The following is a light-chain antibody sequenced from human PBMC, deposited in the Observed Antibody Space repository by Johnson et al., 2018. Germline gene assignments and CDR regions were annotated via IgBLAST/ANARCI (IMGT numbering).Light chain of an antibody. Sequence: QSVLTKPPSVSAAPGQKVTISCSGSSSNIGNNYVSWYQQLPGTAPQLLIYENNKRPSGLPDRFSGYKSGTSATLGITGLQTGDEADYYCGTWDSSLSAGNVFGTGTKVTVL. CDR2: ENN. CDR1: SSNIGNNY. V-gene: IGLV1-51*02. CDR3: GTWDSSLSAGNV. J-gene: IGLJ1*01.